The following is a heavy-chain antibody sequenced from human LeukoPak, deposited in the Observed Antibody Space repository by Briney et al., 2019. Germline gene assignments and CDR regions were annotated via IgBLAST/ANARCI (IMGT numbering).Heavy chain of an antibody. CDR3: AKHANHFYYYYMDV. Sequence: GGSLRLSCAASGFTFSSYAMSWVRQAQGKGLEWASAISGSGVTTYYADSVKGRFTISRDNSKNTLYLQMNSLRAEDTAVYYCAKHANHFYYYYMDVWGKGTTATVSS. D-gene: IGHD1-14*01. CDR1: GFTFSSYA. CDR2: ISGSGVTT. J-gene: IGHJ6*03. V-gene: IGHV3-23*01.